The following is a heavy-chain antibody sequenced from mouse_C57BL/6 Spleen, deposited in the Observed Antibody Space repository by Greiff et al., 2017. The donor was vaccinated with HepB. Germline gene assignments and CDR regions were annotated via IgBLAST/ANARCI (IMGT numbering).Heavy chain of an antibody. J-gene: IGHJ4*01. D-gene: IGHD4-1*01. V-gene: IGHV5-9-1*02. CDR1: GFTFSSYA. CDR3: TREGDWDWDDAMDY. CDR2: ISSGGDYI. Sequence: EVMLVESGEGLVKPGGSLKLSCAASGFTFSSYAMSWVRQTPEKRLEWVAYISSGGDYIYYADTVKGRFTISRDNARNTLYLQMSSLKSEDTAMYYCTREGDWDWDDAMDYWGQGTSVTVSS.